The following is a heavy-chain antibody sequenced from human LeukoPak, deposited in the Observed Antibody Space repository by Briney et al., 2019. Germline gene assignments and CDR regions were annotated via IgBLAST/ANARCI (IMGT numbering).Heavy chain of an antibody. CDR2: INPNSGGT. CDR1: GYTFTSYD. J-gene: IGHJ4*02. Sequence: ASVKVSCKASGYTFTSYDINWVRQATGQGLEWMGWINPNSGGTNYAQKFQGRVTMTRDTSISTAYMELSRLRSDDTAVYYCARDNSGHDYWGQGTLVTVSS. D-gene: IGHD5-12*01. V-gene: IGHV1-2*02. CDR3: ARDNSGHDY.